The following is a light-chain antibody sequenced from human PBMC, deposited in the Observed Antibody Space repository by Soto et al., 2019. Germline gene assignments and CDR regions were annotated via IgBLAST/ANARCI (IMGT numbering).Light chain of an antibody. CDR2: GAS. Sequence: EIVLTQSPGTLSLSPGERATLSCRASQSVSSSYLAWYQQKPGQAPRLLIYGASSRATGIPDRFSGSGSGTDFTLTISRLQPDECAVYYCQQHGSSPFTFGPGTKVYSK. CDR1: QSVSSSY. CDR3: QQHGSSPFT. J-gene: IGKJ3*01. V-gene: IGKV3-20*01.